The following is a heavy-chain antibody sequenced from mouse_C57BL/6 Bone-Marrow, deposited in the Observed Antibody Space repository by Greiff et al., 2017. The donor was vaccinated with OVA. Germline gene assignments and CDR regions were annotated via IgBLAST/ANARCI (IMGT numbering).Heavy chain of an antibody. J-gene: IGHJ2*01. Sequence: QVQLQQPGAELVKPGASVKLSCKASGYTFTSYWMHWVKQRPGQGLEWIGMIHPNSGSTNYNEKFKSKATLTVDKSSSTAYMQLSSLTSEDSAVYYCARSGVTTGYFDYWGQGTTLTVSS. V-gene: IGHV1-64*01. D-gene: IGHD2-2*01. CDR3: ARSGVTTGYFDY. CDR2: IHPNSGST. CDR1: GYTFTSYW.